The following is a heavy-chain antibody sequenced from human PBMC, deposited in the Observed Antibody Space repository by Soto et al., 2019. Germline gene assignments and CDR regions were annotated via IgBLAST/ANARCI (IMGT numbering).Heavy chain of an antibody. CDR3: ARELANSDFWSGYPNWFDP. J-gene: IGHJ5*02. D-gene: IGHD3-3*01. Sequence: QVQLVQSGAEVKKPGASVKVSCKASGYTFTSYGISWVRQAPGQGLEWMGWISAYNGNTNYAQKLQGRVTMTTDTSRSRAYMELRSLRSDDTAVYYCARELANSDFWSGYPNWFDPWGQGTLVTVPS. V-gene: IGHV1-18*01. CDR2: ISAYNGNT. CDR1: GYTFTSYG.